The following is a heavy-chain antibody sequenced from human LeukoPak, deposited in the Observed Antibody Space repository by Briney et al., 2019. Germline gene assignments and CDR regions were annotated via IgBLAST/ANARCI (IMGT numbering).Heavy chain of an antibody. CDR2: IYYSGST. V-gene: IGHV4-59*01. J-gene: IGHJ4*02. Sequence: SETLSLTCTVSGGSISRYYWSWIRHPPGKGLEWSGYIYYSGSTNYNPSLQSRVTISVDTSKNQFSLKLSSVTAADTAVYYCARDSGHPAGRCSWGYWGQGTLVTVSS. CDR3: ARDSGHPAGRCSWGY. D-gene: IGHD6-13*01. CDR1: GGSISRYY.